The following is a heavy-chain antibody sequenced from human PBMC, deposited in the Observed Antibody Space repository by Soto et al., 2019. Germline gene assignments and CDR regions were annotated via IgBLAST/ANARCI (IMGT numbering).Heavy chain of an antibody. CDR3: ATAYSSSWQDDAFDI. J-gene: IGHJ3*02. D-gene: IGHD6-13*01. CDR2: ISSNGGST. Sequence: GGSLRLSCSASGFTFSSYAMHWVRQAPGKGLEYVSAISSNGGSTYYADSVKGRFTISRDNSKNTLYLQMSSLRAEDTAVYYCATAYSSSWQDDAFDIWGQGTMVTVSS. CDR1: GFTFSSYA. V-gene: IGHV3-64D*08.